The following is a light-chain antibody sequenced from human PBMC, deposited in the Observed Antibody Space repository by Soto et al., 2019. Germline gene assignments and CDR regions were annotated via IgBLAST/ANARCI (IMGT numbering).Light chain of an antibody. V-gene: IGKV1-17*01. CDR2: AAS. J-gene: IGKJ1*01. CDR1: QGIRND. CDR3: LQHSSYPWT. Sequence: DIQMTQSPSSLSASVGDRVTITCRASQGIRNDVGWYQQKPGKAPKRLIYAASSLQSGVPTRFSGSGSGTEFTLKISSHQPEDFATYYCLQHSSYPWTFGQGTKVEIK.